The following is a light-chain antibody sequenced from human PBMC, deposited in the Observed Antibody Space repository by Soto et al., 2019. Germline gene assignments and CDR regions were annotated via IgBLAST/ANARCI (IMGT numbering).Light chain of an antibody. V-gene: IGLV2-14*01. CDR2: EVS. Sequence: QSALTQPASVSGSPGQSITISCTGTSSDVGGYNYVSWYQQHPGKAPKVMIYEVSNRPSGVSNRFSGSKSGNTASLTISGLQAEDEADYYCSSYTISSTLVFGRGTKVTVL. CDR3: SSYTISSTLV. CDR1: SSDVGGYNY. J-gene: IGLJ2*01.